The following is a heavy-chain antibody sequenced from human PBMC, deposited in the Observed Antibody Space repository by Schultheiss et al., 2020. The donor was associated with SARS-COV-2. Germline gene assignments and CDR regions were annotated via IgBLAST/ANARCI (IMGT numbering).Heavy chain of an antibody. J-gene: IGHJ6*04. Sequence: SQTLSLTCTVSGGSISSGGYYWSWIRQHPGKGLEWIGYIYYSGSTYYNPSLKSRVTISVDTCKNQFSLKLSSVTAADTAVYYCARDYSNIDYVYDYGMDVWGEGTTVTVSS. V-gene: IGHV4-31*03. CDR2: IYYSGST. CDR1: GGSISSGGYY. CDR3: ARDYSNIDYVYDYGMDV. D-gene: IGHD4-11*01.